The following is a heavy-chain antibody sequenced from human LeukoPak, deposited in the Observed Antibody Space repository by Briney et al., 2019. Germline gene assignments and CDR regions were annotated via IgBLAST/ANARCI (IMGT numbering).Heavy chain of an antibody. CDR3: AKETTLLRYFDRVNSLIDY. CDR2: ISGSGGST. Sequence: GGSLRLSCAASGFTFSSYAMSWVRQAPGKGLEWVSAISGSGGSTYYADSVKGRFTISRDNSKNTLYLQMNSLRAEDTAVYYCAKETTLLRYFDRVNSLIDYWGQGTLVTVSS. D-gene: IGHD3-9*01. CDR1: GFTFSSYA. V-gene: IGHV3-23*01. J-gene: IGHJ4*02.